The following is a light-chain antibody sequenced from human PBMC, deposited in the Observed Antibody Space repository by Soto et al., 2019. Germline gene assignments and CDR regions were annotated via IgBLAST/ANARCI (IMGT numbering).Light chain of an antibody. J-gene: IGKJ2*01. CDR3: QQYNKWPPYT. CDR2: GAS. V-gene: IGKV3-15*01. CDR1: QSVSSN. Sequence: EIVMTQSPADLSVSPGERATLSCRASQSVSSNLAWYQQKPGQAPRLLIYGASTRAPGIPARFSGSGSGTEFTLTISSLQSEDFAVYYCQQYNKWPPYTFGQGTKLEIK.